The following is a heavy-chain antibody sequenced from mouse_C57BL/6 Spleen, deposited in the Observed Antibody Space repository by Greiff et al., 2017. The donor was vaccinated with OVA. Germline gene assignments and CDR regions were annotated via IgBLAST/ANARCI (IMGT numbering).Heavy chain of an antibody. CDR2: IDPSDSYT. J-gene: IGHJ1*03. CDR3: ARGRTGWYFDV. Sequence: QVQLQQPGAELVKPGASVKLSCKASGYTFTSYWMQWVKQRPGQGLEWIGEIDPSDSYTNYNQKFKGKATLTVDTSSRTAYMQLSSLTSEDSAVYYCARGRTGWYFDVWGTGTTVTVSS. V-gene: IGHV1-50*01. CDR1: GYTFTSYW.